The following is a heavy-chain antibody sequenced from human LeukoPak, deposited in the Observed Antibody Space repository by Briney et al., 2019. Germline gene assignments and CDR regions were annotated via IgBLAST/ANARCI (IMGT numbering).Heavy chain of an antibody. CDR3: ARESYKYYDILTGYYHDAFDI. V-gene: IGHV4-59*01. Sequence: SETLSLTCTVSGGSISPYYWSWIRQPPGKGLEWIGYIYYSGSTNYNPSLKSRVTISVDTSKNQFSLKLSSVTAADAAVYYCARESYKYYDILTGYYHDAFDIWGQGTMVTVSS. J-gene: IGHJ3*02. D-gene: IGHD3-9*01. CDR1: GGSISPYY. CDR2: IYYSGST.